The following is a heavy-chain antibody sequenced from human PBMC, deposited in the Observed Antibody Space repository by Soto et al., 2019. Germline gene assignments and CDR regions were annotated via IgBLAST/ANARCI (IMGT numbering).Heavy chain of an antibody. J-gene: IGHJ5*02. CDR3: ARHRGFGYCSGGSCSQGTNWFDP. CDR2: IYYSGST. V-gene: IGHV4-39*01. CDR1: GGSISSSSYY. Sequence: SETLSLTCTVSGGSISSSSYYWGWIRQPPGKGLEWIGSIYYSGSTYYNPSLKSRVTISVDTSKNQFSLKLSSVTAADTAVYYCARHRGFGYCSGGSCSQGTNWFDPWGQGTLVTVSS. D-gene: IGHD2-15*01.